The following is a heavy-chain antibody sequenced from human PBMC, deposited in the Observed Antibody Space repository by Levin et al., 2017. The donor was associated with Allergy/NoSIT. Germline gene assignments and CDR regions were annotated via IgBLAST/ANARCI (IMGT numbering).Heavy chain of an antibody. D-gene: IGHD6-19*01. CDR3: AKVFRAGTEDY. J-gene: IGHJ4*02. Sequence: GESLKISCAASGFTFSSYGMHWVRQAPGKGLEWVAVISYDGSNKYYADSVKGRFTISRDNSKNTLYLQMNSLRAEDTAVYYCAKVFRAGTEDYWGQGTLVTVSS. CDR2: ISYDGSNK. V-gene: IGHV3-30*18. CDR1: GFTFSSYG.